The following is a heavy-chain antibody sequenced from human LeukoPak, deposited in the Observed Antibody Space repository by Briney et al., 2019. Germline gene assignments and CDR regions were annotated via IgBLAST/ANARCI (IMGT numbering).Heavy chain of an antibody. J-gene: IGHJ4*02. CDR2: ISSSGSTI. CDR3: ARDRRLRGYTDIYYFDY. V-gene: IGHV3-48*04. CDR1: GFTFSNAW. D-gene: IGHD5-12*01. Sequence: PGGSLRLSCAASGFTFSNAWMNWVRQAPGKGLEWVSYISSSGSTIYYADSVKGRFTISRDNAKNSLYLQMNSLRAEDTAVYYCARDRRLRGYTDIYYFDYWGQGTLVTVSS.